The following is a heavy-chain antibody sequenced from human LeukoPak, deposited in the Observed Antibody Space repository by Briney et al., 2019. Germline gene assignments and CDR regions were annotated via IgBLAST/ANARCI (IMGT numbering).Heavy chain of an antibody. D-gene: IGHD2-8*02. V-gene: IGHV3-23*01. CDR1: GFTFSSYN. J-gene: IGHJ3*02. CDR2: ISTGGDST. CDR3: AKGLVAMTYRDAFDI. Sequence: PGGSLRLSCAASGFTFSSYNMSWVRQAPGKGLEWLSYISTGGDSTYYADSVKGRFTISRDNAKNTMYLQMNSLRDEDTAVYYCAKGLVAMTYRDAFDIWGQGKMVTVSS.